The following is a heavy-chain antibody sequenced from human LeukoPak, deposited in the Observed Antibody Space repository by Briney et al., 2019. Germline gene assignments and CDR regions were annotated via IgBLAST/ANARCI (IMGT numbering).Heavy chain of an antibody. J-gene: IGHJ4*02. CDR3: ATLDVRLGEDY. Sequence: GGSLRLSCAGAGFSITDHHMDWVRQAPGKGLEWVSAISGSGGSTYYADSVKGRFTISRDNSKNTLYLQMNSLRAEDTAVYYCATLDVRLGEDYWGQGTLVTVSS. CDR2: ISGSGGST. CDR1: GFSITDHH. D-gene: IGHD3-10*01. V-gene: IGHV3-23*01.